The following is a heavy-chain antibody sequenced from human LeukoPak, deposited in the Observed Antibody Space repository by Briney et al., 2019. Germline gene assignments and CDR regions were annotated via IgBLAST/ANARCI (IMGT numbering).Heavy chain of an antibody. J-gene: IGHJ5*02. Sequence: GGSLRLSCAASGFTFSSYWMSWVRQAPGKGLEWVANIKQDGSEKYYVDSVKGRFTISRDNAKNSLYLQMNSLRAEDTAVYYCAKQSTVTTYNWFDPWGQGTLVTVSS. CDR1: GFTFSSYW. V-gene: IGHV3-7*01. CDR3: AKQSTVTTYNWFDP. CDR2: IKQDGSEK. D-gene: IGHD4-17*01.